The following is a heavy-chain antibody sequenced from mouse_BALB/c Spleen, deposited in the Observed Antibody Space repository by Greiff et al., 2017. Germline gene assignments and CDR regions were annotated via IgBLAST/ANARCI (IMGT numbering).Heavy chain of an antibody. V-gene: IGHV1-77*01. CDR1: GYTFTDYY. J-gene: IGHJ2*01. CDR2: IYPGSGNT. Sequence: VQLQQSGAELARPGASVKLSCKASGYTFTDYYINWVKQRTGQGLEWIGEIYPGSGNTYYNEKFKGKATLTADKSSSTAYMQLSSLTSEDSAVYFCARRSYYYGSSYVYFDYWGQGTTLTVSS. D-gene: IGHD1-1*01. CDR3: ARRSYYYGSSYVYFDY.